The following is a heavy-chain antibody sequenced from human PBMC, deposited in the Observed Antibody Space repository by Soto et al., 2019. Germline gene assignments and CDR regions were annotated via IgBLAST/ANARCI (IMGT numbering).Heavy chain of an antibody. CDR3: ARQASY. CDR1: GVSISDTSYY. V-gene: IGHV4-39*01. Sequence: QLQLQESGPGLVKPSETLSLTCNVSGVSISDTSYYWGWIRQPPGKGLEWIGTVYFNGKTFYNPSLKGRLNISVDRSKNQISLRLTSVTAAKPAVYYCARQASYWGQGTLVAVSS. J-gene: IGHJ4*02. CDR2: VYFNGKT.